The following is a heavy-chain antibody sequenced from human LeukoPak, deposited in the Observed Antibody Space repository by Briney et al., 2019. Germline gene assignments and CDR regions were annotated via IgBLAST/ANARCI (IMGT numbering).Heavy chain of an antibody. CDR1: GGSITSHY. D-gene: IGHD2-8*01. Sequence: KTSETLSLICTVSGGSITSHYWSWIRRPPGKGLEWIGHISYSGSTKYNPSIKSRVTISIGTSKSQFSLQLSSVTAADTADYFCARDLLPDCSNGVCPIIDLWGKGTTVVVSS. V-gene: IGHV4-59*11. CDR2: ISYSGST. J-gene: IGHJ6*04. CDR3: ARDLLPDCSNGVCPIIDL.